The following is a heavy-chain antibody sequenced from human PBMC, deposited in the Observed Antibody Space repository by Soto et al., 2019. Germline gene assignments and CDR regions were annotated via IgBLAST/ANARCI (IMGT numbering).Heavy chain of an antibody. CDR2: IYSGGST. Sequence: QLVESGGGLVQPGGSLRLSCAASGFSVSNNYMKWVRQAPGKGLEWVSLIYSGGSTYYADSVKGRFTISRDNSKNTLFLQMNSLRVEDPAVYYCARDRGYRWGQGTMVTVSS. D-gene: IGHD5-12*01. J-gene: IGHJ3*01. CDR1: GFSVSNNY. CDR3: ARDRGYR. V-gene: IGHV3-66*01.